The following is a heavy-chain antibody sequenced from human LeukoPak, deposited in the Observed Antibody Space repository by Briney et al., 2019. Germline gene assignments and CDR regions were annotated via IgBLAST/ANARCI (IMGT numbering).Heavy chain of an antibody. V-gene: IGHV4-59*01. J-gene: IGHJ6*02. CDR2: IYYSGST. CDR3: ARDAGYYYDSSGYFEEYGMDG. Sequence: SETLSLTCTVSGGSISSYYWSWIRQPPGKGLEWIGYIYYSGSTNYNPSLKSRVTISVDTSKNQFSLKLSSVTAADTAVYYCARDAGYYYDSSGYFEEYGMDGWGQGTTVTVSS. CDR1: GGSISSYY. D-gene: IGHD3-22*01.